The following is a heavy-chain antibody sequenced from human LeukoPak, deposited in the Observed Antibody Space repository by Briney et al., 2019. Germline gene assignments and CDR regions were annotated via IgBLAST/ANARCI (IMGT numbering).Heavy chain of an antibody. Sequence: PSETLSLTCTVSGGSITDYYWIWIRQPPGKGLEDSGYIYYNGATNYNPSLKSRGTISVDTSKNQFSLNLKSVTAADTAVYYCTRSDYSTYFNYSGPGTPVTVSS. CDR1: GGSITDYY. D-gene: IGHD2-15*01. J-gene: IGHJ4*02. CDR3: TRSDYSTYFNY. V-gene: IGHV4-59*01. CDR2: IYYNGAT.